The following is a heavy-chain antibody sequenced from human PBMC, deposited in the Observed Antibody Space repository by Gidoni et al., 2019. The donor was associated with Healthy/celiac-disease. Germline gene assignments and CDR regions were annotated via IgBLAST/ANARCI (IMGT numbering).Heavy chain of an antibody. D-gene: IGHD2-21*02. CDR1: GGSISSYY. V-gene: IGHV4-59*01. Sequence: QVQLQESGPGLVKPSETLSLTCTVSGGSISSYYWSWIRQPPGKGLEWIGYIYYSGSTNDNPSLKSRVTISVDTSKNQFSLKLSSVTAADTAVFYCASGVVNCGGDCYTFDYWGQGTLVTVSS. CDR2: IYYSGST. J-gene: IGHJ4*02. CDR3: ASGVVNCGGDCYTFDY.